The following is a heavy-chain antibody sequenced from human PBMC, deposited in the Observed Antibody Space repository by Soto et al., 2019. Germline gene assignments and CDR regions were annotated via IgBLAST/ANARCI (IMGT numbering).Heavy chain of an antibody. D-gene: IGHD1-26*01. Sequence: EVQLVESGGVVVQPGGSLRLSCAASGFTFDDYTMHWVRQAPGKGLEWVSLISWDGGSTYYADSVKGRFTISRDNSKNSLYLQMNSLRTEDTALYYCAKGEYSGSYYDYWGQGTLVTVSS. J-gene: IGHJ4*02. V-gene: IGHV3-43*01. CDR1: GFTFDDYT. CDR2: ISWDGGST. CDR3: AKGEYSGSYYDY.